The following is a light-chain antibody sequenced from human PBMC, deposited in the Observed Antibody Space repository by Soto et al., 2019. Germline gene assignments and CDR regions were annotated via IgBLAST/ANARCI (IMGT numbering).Light chain of an antibody. Sequence: TQSPGTLSLSPGERATLSRRASQSVNSRYIAWYQLKPGQAPRLLIYEASSRATGIPDRFSGGGSGTDFTLSISKVEPEDFAVYYCQQYGRPPRATFGQGTRLEIK. CDR2: EAS. V-gene: IGKV3-20*01. CDR3: QQYGRPPRAT. J-gene: IGKJ5*01. CDR1: QSVNSRY.